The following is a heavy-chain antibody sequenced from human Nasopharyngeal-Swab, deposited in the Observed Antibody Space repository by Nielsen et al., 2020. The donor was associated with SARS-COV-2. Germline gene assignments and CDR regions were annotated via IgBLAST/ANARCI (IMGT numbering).Heavy chain of an antibody. CDR2: IYTSGST. CDR1: GGSISSYY. CDR3: ARDGSSWYPNAPFDY. Sequence: SETLSLTCTVSGGSISSYYWSWIRQPAGKGLEWIGRIYTSGSTNYNPSLKSRVTMSVDTSKNQFSLKLSSVTAADTAVYYCARDGSSWYPNAPFDYWGQGTLVTVSS. J-gene: IGHJ4*02. D-gene: IGHD6-13*01. V-gene: IGHV4-4*07.